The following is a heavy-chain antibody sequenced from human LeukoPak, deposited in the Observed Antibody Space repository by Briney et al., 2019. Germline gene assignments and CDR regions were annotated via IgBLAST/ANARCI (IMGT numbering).Heavy chain of an antibody. CDR1: GYTFTTYW. CDR3: AKLRIAGASRSDFDY. V-gene: IGHV5-51*01. Sequence: GESLKISCQGSGYTFTTYWIAWVRQMPGKGLEWMGIIYPGDSDTRYSPSFQGQVTISADKSISTAYLQWSSLKASDTAIYYCAKLRIAGASRSDFDYWGQGTLVTVSS. CDR2: IYPGDSDT. D-gene: IGHD1-26*01. J-gene: IGHJ4*02.